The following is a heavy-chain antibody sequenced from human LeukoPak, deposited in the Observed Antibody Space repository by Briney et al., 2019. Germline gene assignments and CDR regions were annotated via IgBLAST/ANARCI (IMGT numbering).Heavy chain of an antibody. V-gene: IGHV3-23*01. J-gene: IGHJ4*02. CDR2: ISGGSNT. CDR3: AKAPSGSYVPFEF. Sequence: GGSLRLSCAASAFTFSSYAMSWVRQAPGKGLEWVSVISGGSNTYYADSVKGRFTISRDNSKNTLYLQMNSLRAEDTAVYYCAKAPSGSYVPFEFWGQGTLVTVSS. D-gene: IGHD1-26*01. CDR1: AFTFSSYA.